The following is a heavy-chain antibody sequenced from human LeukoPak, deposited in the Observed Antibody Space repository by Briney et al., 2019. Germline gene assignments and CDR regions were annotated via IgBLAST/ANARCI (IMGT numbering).Heavy chain of an antibody. CDR1: GYTLTELS. CDR3: ATSITIFGVVIIQYYFDY. CDR2: FDPEDGET. Sequence: VASVKVSCKVSGYTLTELSMHWVRQAPGKGLEWMGGFDPEDGETIYAQKFQGRVTMTEDTSTDTAYMELSSLRSEDTAVYYCATSITIFGVVIIQYYFDYWGQGTLVTVSS. J-gene: IGHJ4*02. V-gene: IGHV1-24*01. D-gene: IGHD3-3*01.